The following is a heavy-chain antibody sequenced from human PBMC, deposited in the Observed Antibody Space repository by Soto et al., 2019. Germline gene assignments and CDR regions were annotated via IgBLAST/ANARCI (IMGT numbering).Heavy chain of an antibody. V-gene: IGHV3-33*01. CDR1: GFTFSTYG. D-gene: IGHD3-16*01. CDR3: ARPLAQNQLGFGMDV. CDR2: IWYDGSKI. Sequence: GGSLRLSCAASGFTFSTYGMHWVRQAPGKGLEWVAVIWYDGSKIYYADSVKGRFTISRDNSKSTLYLQMNSLRAEDTAVYYCARPLAQNQLGFGMDVWGPGSRVSVSS. J-gene: IGHJ6*01.